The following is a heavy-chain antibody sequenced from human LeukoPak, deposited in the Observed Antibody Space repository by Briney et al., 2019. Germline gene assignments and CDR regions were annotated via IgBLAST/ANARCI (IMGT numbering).Heavy chain of an antibody. J-gene: IGHJ4*02. CDR2: ITPIIGTA. CDR1: GNTFNRFA. Sequence: GASVKVSCKASGNTFNRFAINWVRQAPGQGLEWMGGITPIIGTANYAQKFQGRVTITTDESTSTAYMELTNLRSEDTAVYYCASPDAAMESAFDYWGQGTLVTVSS. D-gene: IGHD5-18*01. V-gene: IGHV1-69*05. CDR3: ASPDAAMESAFDY.